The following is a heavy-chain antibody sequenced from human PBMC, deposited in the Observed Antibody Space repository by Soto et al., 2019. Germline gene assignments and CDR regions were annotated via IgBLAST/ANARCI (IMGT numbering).Heavy chain of an antibody. Sequence: ASVKVSCKASGYTFTGYYMHWVRQAPGQGLEWMGWINPNSGGTNYAQKFQGWVTMTRDTSINTAYMELSRLRSDDTAVYYCARDRCSGGSTQYYYGMDVWGQGTTVTVSS. CDR1: GYTFTGYY. V-gene: IGHV1-2*04. CDR2: INPNSGGT. J-gene: IGHJ6*02. CDR3: ARDRCSGGSTQYYYGMDV. D-gene: IGHD2-15*01.